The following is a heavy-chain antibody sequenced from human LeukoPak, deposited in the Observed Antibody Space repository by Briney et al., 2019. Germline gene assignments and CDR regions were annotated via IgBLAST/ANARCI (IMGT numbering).Heavy chain of an antibody. Sequence: SETLSLTCTVSGGSISSGGYYWSWIRQHPGKGLEWIGYIYYSGSTYYNPSLKSRVTISVDTSKNQFSLKLSSVTAADTAVYYCARGWSYGYYFDYWGQGTLVTVSS. CDR2: IYYSGST. CDR1: GGSISSGGYY. CDR3: ARGWSYGYYFDY. J-gene: IGHJ4*02. D-gene: IGHD5-18*01. V-gene: IGHV4-31*03.